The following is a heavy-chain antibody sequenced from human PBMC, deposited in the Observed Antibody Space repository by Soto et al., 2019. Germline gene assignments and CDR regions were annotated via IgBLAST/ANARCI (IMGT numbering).Heavy chain of an antibody. Sequence: EVQLVESGGGLVQPGGSLRLSCAGSGFTFSDYYIDWVRQAPGKGLEWVGRSRDKGNSYSTDYAASVKGRFTISRDASKNSLFLQMNSLKIEDSALYYCTRSTTGTTSSDYWGQGTLVTVSS. D-gene: IGHD1-7*01. V-gene: IGHV3-72*01. CDR3: TRSTTGTTSSDY. J-gene: IGHJ4*02. CDR2: SRDKGNSYST. CDR1: GFTFSDYY.